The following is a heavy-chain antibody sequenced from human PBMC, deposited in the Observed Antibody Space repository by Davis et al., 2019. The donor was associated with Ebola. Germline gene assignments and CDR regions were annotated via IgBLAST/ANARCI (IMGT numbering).Heavy chain of an antibody. CDR2: INGDGSRT. V-gene: IGHV3-74*01. Sequence: HTGGSLRLSCAASRFTFSSHWMHWVRQVPGKGLVWVSRINGDGSRTTYADSVKGRFTISRDNTKNTLYLQMNSLRAEDTAVYYCAPRLRAQELVPFDYWGQGTLVTVS. CDR1: RFTFSSHW. J-gene: IGHJ4*02. D-gene: IGHD2-8*02. CDR3: APRLRAQELVPFDY.